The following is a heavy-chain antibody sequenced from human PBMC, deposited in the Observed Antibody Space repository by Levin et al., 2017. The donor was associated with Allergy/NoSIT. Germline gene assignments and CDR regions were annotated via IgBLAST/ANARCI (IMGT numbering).Heavy chain of an antibody. V-gene: IGHV3-9*01. CDR2: IGWSTDYI. CDR1: GFTFDDYA. CDR3: VRGSRSSSWNRMGHFDY. Sequence: GGSLRLSCAASGFTFDDYAMHWVRQAPGKGLEWVSGIGWSTDYIGYADSVKGRFTISRDNAKNSLYVQMNSLRGEDTAFYYCVRGSRSSSWNRMGHFDYWGQGTLVTVSS. J-gene: IGHJ4*02. D-gene: IGHD6-13*01.